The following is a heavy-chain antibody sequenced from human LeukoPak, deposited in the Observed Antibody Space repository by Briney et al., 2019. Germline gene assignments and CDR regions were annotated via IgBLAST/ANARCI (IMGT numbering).Heavy chain of an antibody. CDR2: ISGSGGST. CDR3: AKGDIAGYCSSTSCYRSLNSFDY. CDR1: GFTLSSYA. D-gene: IGHD2-2*01. Sequence: AEGSLRLSCAASGFTLSSYAMSWVRQAPGKGLEWVSAISGSGGSTYYADSVKGRFTISRDNSKNTLYLQMNSLRAEDTAVYYCAKGDIAGYCSSTSCYRSLNSFDYWGQGTLVTVSS. V-gene: IGHV3-23*01. J-gene: IGHJ4*02.